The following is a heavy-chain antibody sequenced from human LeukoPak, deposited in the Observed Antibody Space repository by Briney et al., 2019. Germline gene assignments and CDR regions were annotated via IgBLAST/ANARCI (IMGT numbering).Heavy chain of an antibody. D-gene: IGHD3-10*01. CDR3: ARDLYYFGSGNYVPGLPDY. V-gene: IGHV3-48*03. Sequence: GRSLRLSCAASGFTFSSYAMHWVRQAPGKGLEWISYICGRGVTKFYADSVKGRFTISRDNANNLLYLQMNGLRAEDTAVYYCARDLYYFGSGNYVPGLPDYWGQGTLVTVSS. CDR1: GFTFSSYA. J-gene: IGHJ4*02. CDR2: ICGRGVTK.